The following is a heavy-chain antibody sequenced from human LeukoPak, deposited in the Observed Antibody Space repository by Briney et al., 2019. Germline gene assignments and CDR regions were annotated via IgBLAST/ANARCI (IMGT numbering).Heavy chain of an antibody. CDR1: GFTFSSYA. V-gene: IGHV3-30*04. CDR2: ISYDGSNK. CDR3: ARDPTGVYGDYVDYFDY. D-gene: IGHD4-17*01. J-gene: IGHJ4*02. Sequence: PGGSLRLSCAASGFTFSSYAMHWVRQAPGKGLEWVAVISYDGSNKYYADSVKGRFTISRDNSKNTLYLQMNSLRAEDTAVYYCARDPTGVYGDYVDYFDYWGQGTLVTVSS.